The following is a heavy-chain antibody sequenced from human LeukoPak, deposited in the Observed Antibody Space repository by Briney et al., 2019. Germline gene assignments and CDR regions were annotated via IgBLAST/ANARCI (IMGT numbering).Heavy chain of an antibody. D-gene: IGHD5-24*01. CDR1: GFAFRSDW. CDR2: IKEDGSEK. CDR3: AKNSGWLQLGD. Sequence: TGGSLRLSCAASGFAFRSDWVVWVRQAPGKGLEWVATIKEDGSEKAYVDSVKGRFTISIDNARNSLYLQMNSLKAEDTAVYYCAKNSGWLQLGDWGQGTLVTVSS. J-gene: IGHJ4*02. V-gene: IGHV3-7*01.